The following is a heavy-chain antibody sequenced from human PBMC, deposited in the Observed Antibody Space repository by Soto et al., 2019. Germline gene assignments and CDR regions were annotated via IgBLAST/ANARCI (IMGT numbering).Heavy chain of an antibody. V-gene: IGHV3-48*02. J-gene: IGHJ4*02. CDR1: GFTFSTYS. Sequence: GGSLRLSCAASGFTFSTYSMNWVRQAPGKGLEWVSYISVSTGTIYYADSVKGRFTLSRDNARNSLYLQMNSLRDEDTAVYYCARENIAVAGIDDWGQGTLVTGS. CDR3: ARENIAVAGIDD. CDR2: ISVSTGTI. D-gene: IGHD6-19*01.